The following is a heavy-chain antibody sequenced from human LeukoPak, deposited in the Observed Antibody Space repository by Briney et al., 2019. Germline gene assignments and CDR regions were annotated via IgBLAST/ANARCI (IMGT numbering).Heavy chain of an antibody. Sequence: PSETLSLTCSVSGASVSSTSYHWGWIRQPPGRGLEWIGTLSYIGRTYYSPSLKSRVSISVDTSKNEFSLRLTSVTAADTAVYYCARGGPFDYWGQGTLVTVSS. CDR1: GASVSSTSYH. CDR3: ARGGPFDY. CDR2: LSYIGRT. D-gene: IGHD1-26*01. V-gene: IGHV4-39*01. J-gene: IGHJ4*02.